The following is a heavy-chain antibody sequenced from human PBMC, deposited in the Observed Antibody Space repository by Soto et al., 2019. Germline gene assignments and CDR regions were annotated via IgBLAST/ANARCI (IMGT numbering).Heavy chain of an antibody. J-gene: IGHJ4*02. Sequence: SETLSLTCAFSCGSISSGGYSWSWIRQPPGKGLEWIGYIYHSGSTYYNPSLKSRVTISVDRSKNQFSLKLSSVTAADTAVYYCARGPHGTYYFDYWGQGTLVTVSS. D-gene: IGHD1-1*01. CDR3: ARGPHGTYYFDY. V-gene: IGHV4-30-2*01. CDR2: IYHSGST. CDR1: CGSISSGGYS.